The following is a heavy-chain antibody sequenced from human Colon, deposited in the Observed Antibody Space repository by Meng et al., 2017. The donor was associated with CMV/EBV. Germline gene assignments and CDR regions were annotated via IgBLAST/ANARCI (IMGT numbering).Heavy chain of an antibody. CDR1: GITCRSYG. V-gene: IGHV3-30*18. CDR2: ISYDGSNK. D-gene: IGHD3-22*01. J-gene: IGHJ5*02. CDR3: AKDLYYDSSGHNWFDP. Sequence: SGITCRSYGMHWVRQAPGKGLEWVAVISYDGSNKYYADSVKGRFTISRDNSKNTLYLQMNSLRAEDTAVYYCAKDLYYDSSGHNWFDPWGQGTLVTVSS.